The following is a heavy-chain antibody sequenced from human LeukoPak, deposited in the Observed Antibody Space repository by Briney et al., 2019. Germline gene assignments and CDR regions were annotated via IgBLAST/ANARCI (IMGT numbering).Heavy chain of an antibody. Sequence: GGSLRLSCAASGFTFSSYAMSWVRQAPGKGLEWVSAISGSGGSTYYADSVKGRFTISRDSSKNTLFLQLNSLRAEDTAVYYCARDLMFIVDYWGQGTLVTVSS. CDR1: GFTFSSYA. D-gene: IGHD1-26*01. V-gene: IGHV3-23*01. CDR2: ISGSGGST. CDR3: ARDLMFIVDY. J-gene: IGHJ4*02.